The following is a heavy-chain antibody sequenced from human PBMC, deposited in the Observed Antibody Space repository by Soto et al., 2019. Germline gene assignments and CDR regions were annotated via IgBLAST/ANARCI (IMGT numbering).Heavy chain of an antibody. CDR3: GRGGLAVSGTYDC. CDR2: ISGSNGDT. V-gene: IGHV1-18*01. CDR1: GYTFINYG. Sequence: VQLVQSGAEVKEPGASVKVSCKASGYTFINYGVAWVRRAPGQGPEWMGWISGSNGDTKYAQNLQNRVSLTTDTSTNTAYMELRSLRPDDTAIYFCGRGGLAVSGTYDCWGQGTLVTVSS. D-gene: IGHD6-19*01. J-gene: IGHJ4*02.